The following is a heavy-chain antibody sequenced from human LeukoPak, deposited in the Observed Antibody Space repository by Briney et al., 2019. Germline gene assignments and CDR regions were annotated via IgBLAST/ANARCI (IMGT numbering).Heavy chain of an antibody. CDR2: FHFSGST. J-gene: IGHJ3*02. V-gene: IGHV4-59*01. D-gene: IGHD6-13*01. Sequence: SETLSLTCTVSGASISSYYWSWIRQPPGKGLEWIGYFHFSGSTNYNPSLKSRVTISVDTSKNQFSLKLRSVTAADTAVYYCARFVGSSWRGFDIWGHGTMVTVSS. CDR3: ARFVGSSWRGFDI. CDR1: GASISSYY.